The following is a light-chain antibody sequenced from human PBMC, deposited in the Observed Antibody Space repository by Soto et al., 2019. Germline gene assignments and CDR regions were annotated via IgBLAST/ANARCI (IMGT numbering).Light chain of an antibody. CDR1: HSVSSSY. CDR3: QQYGSSPRIT. V-gene: IGKV3-20*01. J-gene: IGKJ5*01. CDR2: GAS. Sequence: EIVLTQSPGTLSLSPGERATIYCRVSHSVSSSYLAWYQQKPGQAPRLLIYGASSRATGFLDRFSGSGSGTDFTLTVSRLEPEDFAVYYCQQYGSSPRITFGQGTRLEI.